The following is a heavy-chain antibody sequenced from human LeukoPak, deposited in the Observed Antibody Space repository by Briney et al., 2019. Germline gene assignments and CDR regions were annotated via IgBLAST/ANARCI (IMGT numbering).Heavy chain of an antibody. Sequence: GGSLRLSCAASGFTFSSYAMSWVRQAPGKGLEWVSAISGSGGSTYYADSVKGRFTISRGNSKNTLYLQMNSLRAEDTAVYYCAKEPPHIYGGNSGFDYWGQGTLVTVS. CDR2: ISGSGGST. D-gene: IGHD4-23*01. J-gene: IGHJ4*02. CDR3: AKEPPHIYGGNSGFDY. V-gene: IGHV3-23*01. CDR1: GFTFSSYA.